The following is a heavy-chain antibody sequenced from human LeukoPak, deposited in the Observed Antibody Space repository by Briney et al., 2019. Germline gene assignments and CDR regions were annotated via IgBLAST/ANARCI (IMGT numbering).Heavy chain of an antibody. D-gene: IGHD5-18*01. J-gene: IGHJ4*02. CDR3: ARVGDVDTDGMTYFDY. V-gene: IGHV3-7*01. CDR2: IKQDGSEK. Sequence: GGSLTLSCAASGIILSSYWMSWVRQAPGKGLEWVANIKQDGSEKWYVDSVKGGFTISRDNAKNSLYLQMNSLRAEDTAVYYCARVGDVDTDGMTYFDYWGQGTLVTVSS. CDR1: GIILSSYW.